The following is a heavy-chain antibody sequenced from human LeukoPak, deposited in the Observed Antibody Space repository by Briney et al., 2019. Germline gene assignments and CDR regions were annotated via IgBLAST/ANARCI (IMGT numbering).Heavy chain of an antibody. CDR1: GGSISSSNW. J-gene: IGHJ4*02. D-gene: IGHD2-15*01. Sequence: SGPGLVKPSETLSLTCTVSGGSISSSNWWSWVRQPPGKGLEWIGEIYHSGSTNYNPSLKSRVTISVDKSKNQFSLRLSSVTAADTAVYYCARFPLAASPSADYWGQGTLVTVSS. CDR2: IYHSGST. V-gene: IGHV4-4*02. CDR3: ARFPLAASPSADY.